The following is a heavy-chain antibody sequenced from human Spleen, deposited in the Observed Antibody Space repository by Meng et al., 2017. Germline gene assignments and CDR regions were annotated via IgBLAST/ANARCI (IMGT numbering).Heavy chain of an antibody. CDR2: RYHSES. D-gene: IGHD3-10*01. V-gene: IGHV4-38-2*02. J-gene: IGHJ4*02. CDR1: GYPISSGYY. CDR3: ARGHGGNSWSSDF. Sequence: SETLSLTCTVSGYPISSGYYWGWMRQFPGKGLEWIGSRYHSESYYNPSLKSRVTISLDTAKNQFSLRLSSVTAADNAIYYCARGHGGNSWSSDFWGQGTLVTVSS.